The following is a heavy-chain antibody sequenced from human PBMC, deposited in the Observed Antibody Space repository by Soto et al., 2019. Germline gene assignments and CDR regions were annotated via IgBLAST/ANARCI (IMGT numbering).Heavy chain of an antibody. Sequence: GGSLRLSCAASGFTFDDYAMHWVRQAPGKGLEWVSGISWNSGSIGYADSVKGRFTISRDNAKNSLYLQMNSLRAEDTALYYCAKDIRSSSGWYRDAFDIWGQGTMVTVSS. CDR3: AKDIRSSSGWYRDAFDI. V-gene: IGHV3-9*01. J-gene: IGHJ3*02. CDR1: GFTFDDYA. D-gene: IGHD6-19*01. CDR2: ISWNSGSI.